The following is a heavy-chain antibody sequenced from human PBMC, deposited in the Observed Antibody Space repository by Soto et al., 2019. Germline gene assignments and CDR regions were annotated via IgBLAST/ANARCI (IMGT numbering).Heavy chain of an antibody. D-gene: IGHD3-3*01. CDR3: ARGHYDFWSGSITPYYCDS. V-gene: IGHV1-69*13. J-gene: IGHJ4*02. Sequence: SVKVSCKASGGTFSNDAITWVRQAPGQGLEWMGGFIPIFRTTNNAQKFLGRVTITADESTSTAYMQLSSLRSEDTAVYYCARGHYDFWSGSITPYYCDSCGQGTLVTVSS. CDR1: GGTFSNDA. CDR2: FIPIFRTT.